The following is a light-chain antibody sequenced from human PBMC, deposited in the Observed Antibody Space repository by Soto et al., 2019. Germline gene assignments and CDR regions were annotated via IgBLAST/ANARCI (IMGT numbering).Light chain of an antibody. Sequence: DIVMTQSPDSLAVSLGERATINCKSSLSVLYSSNSKNYLAWYQQKPGQPPKXXXYWASTRESGVPDRFSGSVSGTDGTLTISRLEKEDVAVYFCQQSAGPPTTFGQGTRLEIK. CDR3: QQSAGPPTT. J-gene: IGKJ5*01. V-gene: IGKV4-1*01. CDR2: WAS. CDR1: LSVLYSSNSKNY.